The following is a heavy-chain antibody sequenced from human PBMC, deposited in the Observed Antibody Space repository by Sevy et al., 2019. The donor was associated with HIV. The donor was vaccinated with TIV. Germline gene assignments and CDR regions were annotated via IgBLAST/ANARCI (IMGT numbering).Heavy chain of an antibody. J-gene: IGHJ4*02. V-gene: IGHV3-7*04. D-gene: IGHD3-22*01. CDR3: ARGNSGSFDY. CDR1: GFSFSTYW. Sequence: GGSLRLSCAASGFSFSTYWMHWVRRAPGKGLEWVANVKQDESEKYYVASVKGRFTISKDNAKNSVYLQMNSLRTEDTAIYYCARGNSGSFDYWGQGTLVTVS. CDR2: VKQDESEK.